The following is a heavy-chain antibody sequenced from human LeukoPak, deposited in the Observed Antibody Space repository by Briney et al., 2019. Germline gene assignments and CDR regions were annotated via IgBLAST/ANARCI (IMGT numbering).Heavy chain of an antibody. V-gene: IGHV4-4*07. CDR1: GGSISGYY. J-gene: IGHJ3*02. Sequence: SETLSLTCSVSGGSISGYYWTWIRQPAGKGLEWIGRVYTSGSTHSNPALKTRLTMSVDTSKNQFSLKLGSVTAADTAVYYCARLITGTTTAFDTWGQGTMVTVSS. CDR2: VYTSGST. D-gene: IGHD1-7*01. CDR3: ARLITGTTTAFDT.